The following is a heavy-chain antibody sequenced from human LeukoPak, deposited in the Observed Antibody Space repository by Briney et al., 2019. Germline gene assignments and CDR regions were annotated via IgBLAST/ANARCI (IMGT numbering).Heavy chain of an antibody. Sequence: ASVKVSCQASGYTFTDYYMHWVRQAPGQGLEWMGWINPNSGNTGYAQKFQGRVTMTRNTSISTAYMELSSLRSEDTAVYYCARASEYSSSSDDYWGQGTLVTVSS. D-gene: IGHD6-6*01. CDR2: INPNSGNT. CDR1: GYTFTDYY. J-gene: IGHJ4*02. V-gene: IGHV1-8*02. CDR3: ARASEYSSSSDDY.